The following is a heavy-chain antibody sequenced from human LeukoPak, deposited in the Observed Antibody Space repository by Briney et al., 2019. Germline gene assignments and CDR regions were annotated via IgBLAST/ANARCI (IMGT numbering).Heavy chain of an antibody. Sequence: PGGSLRLSCAASGFTFSGYAMSWVRQAPGKGLEWVSGITSSGDRTYYADSVKGRFTISRDNSKNTLYLQMNSLRAGDTAIYYCAKDRGGSTCAYFDYWGQGTLVTVSS. D-gene: IGHD2-15*01. CDR3: AKDRGGSTCAYFDY. CDR2: ITSSGDRT. J-gene: IGHJ4*02. V-gene: IGHV3-23*01. CDR1: GFTFSGYA.